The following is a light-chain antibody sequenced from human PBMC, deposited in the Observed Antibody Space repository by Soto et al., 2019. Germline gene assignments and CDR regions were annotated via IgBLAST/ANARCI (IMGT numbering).Light chain of an antibody. CDR2: DVS. CDR1: SSDVGGYNY. J-gene: IGLJ1*01. Sequence: QSALTQPRPVSGSPGQSVTISRPGTSSDVGGYNYVSWYQQHPGKAPKLMIYDVSKRPSGVPDRFSGSKSGNTASLTISGLQAEDEADYYCCSYAGSYTLYVFGTGTKVTVL. V-gene: IGLV2-11*01. CDR3: CSYAGSYTLYV.